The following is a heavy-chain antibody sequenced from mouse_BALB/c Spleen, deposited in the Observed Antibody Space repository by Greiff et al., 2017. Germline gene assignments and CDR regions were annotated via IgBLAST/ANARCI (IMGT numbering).Heavy chain of an antibody. CDR2: INPSTGYT. Sequence: QVQLQQSGAELAKPGASVKMSCKASGYTFTSYWMHWVKQRPGQGLEWIGYINPSTGYTEYNQKFKDKATLTADKSSSTAYMQLSSLTSEDSAVYYCARVYDGYLAWFAYWGQGTLVTVSA. J-gene: IGHJ3*01. D-gene: IGHD2-3*01. V-gene: IGHV1-7*01. CDR3: ARVYDGYLAWFAY. CDR1: GYTFTSYW.